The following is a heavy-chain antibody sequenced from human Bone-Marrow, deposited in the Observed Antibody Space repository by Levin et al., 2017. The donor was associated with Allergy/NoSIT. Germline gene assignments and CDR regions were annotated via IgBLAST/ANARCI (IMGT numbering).Heavy chain of an antibody. V-gene: IGHV3-15*01. J-gene: IGHJ4*02. CDR1: GFTFSDAW. Sequence: GGSLRLSCRASGFTFSDAWMTWVRQAPGKGLEWVGRIKSKIDGGTTDSAAPVKDRFTISRDDSKDTLYLQMNSLKTEDTAVYYCFADAVAVAGFIEFWGQGTMVIVFS. CDR3: FADAVAVAGFIEF. D-gene: IGHD6-19*01. CDR2: IKSKIDGGTT.